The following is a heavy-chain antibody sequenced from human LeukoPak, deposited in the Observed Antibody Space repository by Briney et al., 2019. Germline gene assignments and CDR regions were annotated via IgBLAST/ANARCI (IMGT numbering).Heavy chain of an antibody. CDR2: VFYSGVT. V-gene: IGHV4-38-2*02. CDR1: SLSISNGFF. Sequence: PSETLSLTCVVSSLSISNGFFWAWIRQPPGKGLEWIGNVFYSGVTYYNPSLMSRVTISVDTSKNQFSLKLNSVTAADTAVYYCARDRGGRTGYASGDFDFWGQGVLVTVSS. J-gene: IGHJ4*02. D-gene: IGHD5-12*01. CDR3: ARDRGGRTGYASGDFDF.